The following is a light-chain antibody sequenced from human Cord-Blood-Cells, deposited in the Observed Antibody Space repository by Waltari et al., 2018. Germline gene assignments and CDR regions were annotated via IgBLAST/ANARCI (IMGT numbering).Light chain of an antibody. CDR1: QSVSSSY. CDR2: GAS. J-gene: IGKJ2*01. Sequence: IVLTPSPVTLSLSPGEIPTLSWRASQSVSSSYLAWYQQKPGQAPRLLIYGASSRATGIPDRFSGSGSGTDFTLTISRLEPEDFAVYYCQQYGSSPRTFGQGTKLEI. CDR3: QQYGSSPRT. V-gene: IGKV3-20*01.